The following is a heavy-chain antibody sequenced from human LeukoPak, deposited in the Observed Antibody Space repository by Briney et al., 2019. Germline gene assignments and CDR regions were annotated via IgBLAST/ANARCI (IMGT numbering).Heavy chain of an antibody. J-gene: IGHJ3*02. V-gene: IGHV3-30-3*01. CDR2: ISYDGSNK. CDR1: GFTFSSYA. CDR3: ARPDDAFDI. Sequence: GGSLRLSCAASGFTFSSYAMHWVRQAPGKGLEWVAVISYDGSNKYYADSVKGRFTISRDNSKNTLYLQMNSLRAEDTAVYYCARPDDAFDIWGQGTMVTVSS. D-gene: IGHD1-14*01.